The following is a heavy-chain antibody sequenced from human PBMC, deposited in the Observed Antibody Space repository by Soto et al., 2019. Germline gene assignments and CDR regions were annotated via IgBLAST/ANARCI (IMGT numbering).Heavy chain of an antibody. D-gene: IGHD1-7*01. CDR1: GYTFTGYY. CDR3: ASSYNGNYSGAXDI. Sequence: ASLKVSGKASGYTFTGYYMHWVRQAPGQGLEWMGCINPNSGGTNYAQKFQGRVTMTRDTSISTAYMELSRLRSYETAVYYCASSYNGNYSGAXDIWRQGTMVTXSX. V-gene: IGHV1-2*02. CDR2: INPNSGGT. J-gene: IGHJ3*02.